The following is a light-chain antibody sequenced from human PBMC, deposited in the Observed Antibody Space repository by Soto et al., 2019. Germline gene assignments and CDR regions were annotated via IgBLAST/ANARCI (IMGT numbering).Light chain of an antibody. J-gene: IGKJ4*01. V-gene: IGKV3-20*01. CDR2: GAS. CDR1: QSVGTF. CDR3: QQYGNSPPVT. Sequence: EVVLTQTPGTLSLSPGGRASLSCRASQSVGTFLAWYQQRSGQAPRLLIYGASTRASGIPDRFSGSGSGTDFTLTISRLEPEDFGVYYCQQYGNSPPVTFGGGTKVDIK.